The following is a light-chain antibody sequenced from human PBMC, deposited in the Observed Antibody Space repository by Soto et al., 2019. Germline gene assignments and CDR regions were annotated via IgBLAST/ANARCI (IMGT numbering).Light chain of an antibody. Sequence: DTQMTQSPSSLSASVGDRVTITCQASQGISNHLNWYQQKPGKAPKLLMYDASNLETGVPSRFSGSGSGTDFTFTISSLQPEDIATYYCQQYNYVPVTFGGGTKVQ. J-gene: IGKJ4*01. CDR3: QQYNYVPVT. CDR2: DAS. CDR1: QGISNH. V-gene: IGKV1-33*01.